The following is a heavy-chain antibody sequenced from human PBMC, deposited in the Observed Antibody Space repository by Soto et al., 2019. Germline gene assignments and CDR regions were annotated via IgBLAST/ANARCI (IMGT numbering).Heavy chain of an antibody. CDR3: ARPPFPGCLNAVCYPLDY. J-gene: IGHJ4*02. V-gene: IGHV1-46*02. CDR1: GYTYNDYY. Sequence: ASVKVSCKASGYTYNDYYLHWVRQAPRQGLEWMGMINPSGGSTSYAQKFQGRVTMTRDTSTTTVYMEVSSLKSEDTAVYYCARPPFPGCLNAVCYPLDYWGQGTLVTVSS. CDR2: INPSGGST. D-gene: IGHD2-8*01.